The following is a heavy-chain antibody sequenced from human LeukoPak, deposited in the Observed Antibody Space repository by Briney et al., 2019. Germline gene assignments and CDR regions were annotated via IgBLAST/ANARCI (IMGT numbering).Heavy chain of an antibody. CDR1: GFTFSSYW. CDR3: ARDGAATEGILDY. Sequence: GGSLRLSCAASGFTFSSYWMSWVRQAPGKGLEWVANIKQDGSGKYYVDSVKGRFTISRDNAKNSLYLQMNSLRAEDTAVYYCARDGAATEGILDYWGQGTLVTVSS. D-gene: IGHD2-15*01. J-gene: IGHJ4*02. CDR2: IKQDGSGK. V-gene: IGHV3-7*01.